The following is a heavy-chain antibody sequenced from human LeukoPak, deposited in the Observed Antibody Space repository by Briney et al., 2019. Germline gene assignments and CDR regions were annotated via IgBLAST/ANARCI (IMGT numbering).Heavy chain of an antibody. Sequence: GESLKISCQASGYIFTSSWIGWARQMPGKGLEWMAIINPGDSDTRYSPSFQGQVTISADKSISTVYLQWGSLKASDTAMYYCARQPGAGWFDPWGQGTLVPVSS. J-gene: IGHJ5*02. CDR3: ARQPGAGWFDP. CDR1: GYIFTSSW. V-gene: IGHV5-51*01. CDR2: INPGDSDT. D-gene: IGHD3-10*01.